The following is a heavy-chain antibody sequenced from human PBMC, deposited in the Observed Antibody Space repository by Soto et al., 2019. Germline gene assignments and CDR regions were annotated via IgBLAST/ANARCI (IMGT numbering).Heavy chain of an antibody. V-gene: IGHV4-59*12. Sequence: PLATLSLTCSVSGGSISRYYWILIRQPPGKGLECIGYIYYSGRTNYNPSLKSRVTISVDTSKNQFSLKLSSVTAADTAVYYCARGCSYGSGRPELMDVWGRWNKVAVSS. CDR2: IYYSGRT. CDR3: ARGCSYGSGRPELMDV. D-gene: IGHD3-10*01. CDR1: GGSISRYY. J-gene: IGHJ6*02.